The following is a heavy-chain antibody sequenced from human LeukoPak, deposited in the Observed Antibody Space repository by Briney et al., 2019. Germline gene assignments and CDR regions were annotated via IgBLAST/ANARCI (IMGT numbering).Heavy chain of an antibody. CDR1: GFTFNTYW. V-gene: IGHV3-74*01. D-gene: IGHD3/OR15-3a*01. Sequence: GGSLRLSCAASGFTFNTYWMHWVRQAPGKGLVWVSGINYDGDSTVNADFVKGRFTTSRDNAKSTVYLQMNSLRAEDTAVYYCARRRDFIDYWGQGTLVTVSS. CDR2: INYDGDST. J-gene: IGHJ4*02. CDR3: ARRRDFIDY.